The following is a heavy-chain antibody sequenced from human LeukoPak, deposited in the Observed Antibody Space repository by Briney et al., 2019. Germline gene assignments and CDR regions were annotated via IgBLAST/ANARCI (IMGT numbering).Heavy chain of an antibody. J-gene: IGHJ4*02. CDR1: GGSISSYY. D-gene: IGHD4-17*01. Sequence: PSETLSLTCTVSGGSISSYYWSWIRQPPGKGLEWIGYIYYSGSTNYNPSLKSRVTISVDTSKNQCSLKLSSVTAADTAVYYCARSTYDYEDYWGQGTLVTVSS. V-gene: IGHV4-59*01. CDR3: ARSTYDYEDY. CDR2: IYYSGST.